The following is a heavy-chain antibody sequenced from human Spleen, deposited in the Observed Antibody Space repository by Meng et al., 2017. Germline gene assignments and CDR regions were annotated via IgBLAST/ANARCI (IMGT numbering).Heavy chain of an antibody. Sequence: SETLSLTCTVSGGSIINSYWSWIRQPPGKGLGWIGEINHSGSTNYNPSLKRRVTLSVDTSKNQFSLKLSFVTAADTTVSYCAREARYDFIDSWGQGTLVTVSS. V-gene: IGHV4-34*01. CDR2: INHSGST. CDR1: GGSIINSY. J-gene: IGHJ4*02. CDR3: AREARYDFIDS. D-gene: IGHD1-1*01.